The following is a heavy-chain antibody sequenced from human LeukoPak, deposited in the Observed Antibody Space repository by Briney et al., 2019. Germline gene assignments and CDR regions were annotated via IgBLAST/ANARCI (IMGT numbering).Heavy chain of an antibody. Sequence: ASVKVSCKASGYTFTSYGISWVRQAPGQGLEWMGWISAYNGNTNYAQKLQGRVTMTTDTSTSTAYMELRSLRSDDTAVYYCARGRLRIAVAGTRADYFDYWGQGTLVTVSS. J-gene: IGHJ4*02. CDR1: GYTFTSYG. CDR3: ARGRLRIAVAGTRADYFDY. CDR2: ISAYNGNT. V-gene: IGHV1-18*01. D-gene: IGHD6-19*01.